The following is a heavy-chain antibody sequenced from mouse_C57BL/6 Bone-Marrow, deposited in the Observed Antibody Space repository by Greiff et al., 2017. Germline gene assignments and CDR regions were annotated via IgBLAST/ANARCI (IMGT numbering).Heavy chain of an antibody. CDR1: GFTFNTYA. CDR3: VRETGRYFDY. V-gene: IGHV10-3*01. Sequence: DAGGGLVQPKGSLKLSCAASGFTFNTYAMHWVRQAPGKGLEWVARIRSKSSNYATYYADSVKDRFTISRDESQSMLYLQMNNMTTEDTAMYYCVRETGRYFDYWGQGTTLTVSS. D-gene: IGHD4-1*01. J-gene: IGHJ2*01. CDR2: IRSKSSNYAT.